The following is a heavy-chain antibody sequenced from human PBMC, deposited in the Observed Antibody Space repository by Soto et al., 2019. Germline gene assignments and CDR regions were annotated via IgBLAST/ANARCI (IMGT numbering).Heavy chain of an antibody. CDR3: ARDSTRRGACDI. Sequence: PSETLSLTCAVYNGSFSVYYWTWFRQPPGKGLEWIGEINHSGSTNYNPSLKSRVTISVDTSKNQFSLKLSSVTAADTAVYYCARDSTRRGACDIWGQGKMVTVSS. V-gene: IGHV4-34*01. D-gene: IGHD2-2*01. CDR1: NGSFSVYY. J-gene: IGHJ3*02. CDR2: INHSGST.